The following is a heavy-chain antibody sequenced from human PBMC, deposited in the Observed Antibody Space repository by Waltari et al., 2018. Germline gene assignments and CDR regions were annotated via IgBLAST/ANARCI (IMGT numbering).Heavy chain of an antibody. D-gene: IGHD6-19*01. J-gene: IGHJ3*02. CDR1: GYSISSGYY. V-gene: IGHV4-38-2*02. CDR2: IYHSGST. Sequence: QVQLQESGPGLVKPSETLSLTCSVSGYSISSGYYWGWIRQPPGKGLEWIGSIYHSGSTYYNPSLKSRVTRSVDTSKNQFSLRLSSVTAEDTAVYYCARDHEWLAPNAFDIWGQGTMVTVSS. CDR3: ARDHEWLAPNAFDI.